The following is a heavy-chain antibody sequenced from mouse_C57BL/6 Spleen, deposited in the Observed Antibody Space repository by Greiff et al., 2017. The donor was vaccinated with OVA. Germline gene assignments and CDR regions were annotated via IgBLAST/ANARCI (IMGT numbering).Heavy chain of an antibody. CDR3: ARHDGYYDYAMDY. CDR2: IWSDGST. D-gene: IGHD2-3*01. V-gene: IGHV2-6-1*01. J-gene: IGHJ4*01. Sequence: VQVVESGPGLVAPSQSLSITCTVSGFSLTSYGVHWVRQPPGKGLEWLVVIWSDGSTTYNSALKSRLSISKDNSKSQVFLKMNSLQTDDTAMYYCARHDGYYDYAMDYWGQGTSVTVSS. CDR1: GFSLTSYG.